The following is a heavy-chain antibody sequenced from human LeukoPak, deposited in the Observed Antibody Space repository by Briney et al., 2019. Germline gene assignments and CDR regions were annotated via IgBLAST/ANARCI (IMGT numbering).Heavy chain of an antibody. CDR1: GGSVSTYF. CDR3: ARGDIVVVPAAIRRYYFDY. D-gene: IGHD2-2*02. J-gene: IGHJ4*02. CDR2: IYYSGST. V-gene: IGHV4-59*02. Sequence: SETLSLTCTVSGGSVSTYFWSWIRQPPGKGLEWIGYIYYSGSTNYNPSLKSRVTISVDTSKNQFSLRLSSVTAADTAVYYCARGDIVVVPAAIRRYYFDYWGQGTLVTVSS.